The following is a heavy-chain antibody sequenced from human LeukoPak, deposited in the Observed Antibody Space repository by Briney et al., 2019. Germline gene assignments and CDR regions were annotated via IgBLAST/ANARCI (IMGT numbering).Heavy chain of an antibody. Sequence: GGSLRLSCAASGFTFSTYWMTWVRQAPGKGLGWVANIKDDGSEKSYEDSVKGRFTISRDNANNAVYLQMDTLRVEDTAVYYCARGLIYFEVWGQGTLVSVSS. CDR3: ARGLIYFEV. J-gene: IGHJ4*02. CDR2: IKDDGSEK. D-gene: IGHD3-9*01. V-gene: IGHV3-7*04. CDR1: GFTFSTYW.